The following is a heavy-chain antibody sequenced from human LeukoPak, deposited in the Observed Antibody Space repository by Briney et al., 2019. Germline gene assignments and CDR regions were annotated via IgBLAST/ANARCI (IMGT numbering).Heavy chain of an antibody. D-gene: IGHD4-17*01. J-gene: IGHJ3*02. Sequence: GGSLRLSCAASGFTFSSYGMHWVRQAPGKGLEWVAVIWYDGSNKYYADSVKGRFTISRDNSKNRLYLQMNSLRAEDTAVYYCARDDYGDYVDAFDIWGQGTMVTVSS. CDR3: ARDDYGDYVDAFDI. CDR2: IWYDGSNK. V-gene: IGHV3-33*01. CDR1: GFTFSSYG.